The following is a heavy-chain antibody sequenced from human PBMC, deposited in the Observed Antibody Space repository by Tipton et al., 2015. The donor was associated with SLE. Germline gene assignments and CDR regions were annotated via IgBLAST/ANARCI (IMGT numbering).Heavy chain of an antibody. Sequence: TLSLTCAVYGGSFSGYYWSWIRQPPGKGLEWIGEINHSGSTNYNPSLKSRVTISVDTSKNQFSLKLSSVTAADTAVYYCARGRSGAMDYWGQGTLVTVSS. CDR3: ARGRSGAMDY. J-gene: IGHJ4*02. D-gene: IGHD1-26*01. CDR2: INHSGST. CDR1: GGSFSGYY. V-gene: IGHV4-34*01.